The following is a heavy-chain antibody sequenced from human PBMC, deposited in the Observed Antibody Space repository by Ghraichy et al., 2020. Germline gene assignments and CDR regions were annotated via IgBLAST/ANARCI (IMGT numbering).Heavy chain of an antibody. V-gene: IGHV4-30-4*01. CDR1: GGSISSGDYY. D-gene: IGHD3-22*01. J-gene: IGHJ4*02. Sequence: SETLSLTCTVSGGSISSGDYYWSWIRQPPGKGLEWIGYIYYSGSTYYNPSLKSRVTISVDTSKNQFSLKLSSVTAADTAVYYCAGLSYDSSGYYVPFDYWGQGTLVTVSS. CDR2: IYYSGST. CDR3: AGLSYDSSGYYVPFDY.